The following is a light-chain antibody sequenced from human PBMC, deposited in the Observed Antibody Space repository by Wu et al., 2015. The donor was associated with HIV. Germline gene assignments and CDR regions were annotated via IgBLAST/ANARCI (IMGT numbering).Light chain of an antibody. Sequence: TQSPSTLSASVGDTVTLTCRASQSIRSWLAWYQQKPGKAPKLLIYEASSLESGVPSRFSGSGSGSEFTLTISSLQPEDFATYYCQQFNSYPLTFGGGSKVEIK. V-gene: IGKV1-5*03. CDR2: EAS. J-gene: IGKJ4*01. CDR1: QSIRSW. CDR3: QQFNSYPLT.